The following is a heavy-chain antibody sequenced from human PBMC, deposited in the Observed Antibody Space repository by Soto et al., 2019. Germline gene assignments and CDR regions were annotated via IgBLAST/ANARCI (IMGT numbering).Heavy chain of an antibody. J-gene: IGHJ4*03. CDR1: GDSVSGNSAA. Sequence: SQTLSLTCAICGDSVSGNSAAWNWIRQSPSRGLEWLGRTYDRSKWYNDDAVSVKSRITVTPDTSKSQYALHLNSLTREDTAVYYCTREFPHYESSDSYFDYWGQGAPVTVSS. CDR3: TREFPHYESSDSYFDY. D-gene: IGHD3-22*01. V-gene: IGHV6-1*01. CDR2: TYDRSKWYN.